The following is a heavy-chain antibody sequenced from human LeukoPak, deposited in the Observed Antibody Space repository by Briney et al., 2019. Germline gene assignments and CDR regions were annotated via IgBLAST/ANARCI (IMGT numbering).Heavy chain of an antibody. V-gene: IGHV4-59*01. CDR3: AREGGYDYRFDY. CDR1: GGSFSGYY. J-gene: IGHJ4*02. CDR2: IYYSGST. Sequence: SETLSLTCAVYGGSFSGYYWSWIRQPPGKGLEWIGYIYYSGSTNYNPSLKSRVTISVDTSKNQFSLKLSSVTAADTAVYYCAREGGYDYRFDYWGQGTLVTVSS. D-gene: IGHD5-12*01.